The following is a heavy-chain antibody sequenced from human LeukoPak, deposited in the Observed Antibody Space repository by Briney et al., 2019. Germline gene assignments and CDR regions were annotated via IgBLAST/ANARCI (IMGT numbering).Heavy chain of an antibody. D-gene: IGHD6-19*01. J-gene: IGHJ4*02. Sequence: GGSLRLSCAASGFTFSSYGMHWVRQAPGEGLEWLASIVYGGSNEYYADSVKGRFTISRDNSNNMLFLQMNSLNTEDTAVYYCAKDNGGWAFDYWGQGTQVTVSS. V-gene: IGHV3-30*02. CDR1: GFTFSSYG. CDR3: AKDNGGWAFDY. CDR2: IVYGGSNE.